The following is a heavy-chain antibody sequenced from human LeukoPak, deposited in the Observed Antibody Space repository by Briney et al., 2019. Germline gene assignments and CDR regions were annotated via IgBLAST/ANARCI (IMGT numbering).Heavy chain of an antibody. CDR1: GGSIISYY. V-gene: IGHV4-59*12. CDR2: IYYSGST. CDR3: ARESDATYSLDV. J-gene: IGHJ6*04. Sequence: SETLSLTCTVSGGSIISYYWSWIRQPPGKGLEWIGYIYYSGSTNYNPSLKSRVTISVDTSKNQFSLKLSSVTAADTAVYYCARESDATYSLDVWGKGTTVTISS. D-gene: IGHD6-13*01.